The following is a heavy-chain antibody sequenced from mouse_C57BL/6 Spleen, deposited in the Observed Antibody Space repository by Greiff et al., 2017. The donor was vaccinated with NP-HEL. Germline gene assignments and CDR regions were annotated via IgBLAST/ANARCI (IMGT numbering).Heavy chain of an antibody. V-gene: IGHV5-17*01. CDR2: ISSGSSTI. J-gene: IGHJ3*01. D-gene: IGHD1-1*01. CDR3: ARRDGSSYPFAY. CDR1: GFTFSDYG. Sequence: DVMLVESGGGLVKPGGSLKLSCAASGFTFSDYGMHWVRQAPEKGLEWVAYISSGSSTIYYADTVKGRFTIARDNAKNTLFLQMTSLRSEDTAKYYGARRDGSSYPFAYWGQGTLVTVSA.